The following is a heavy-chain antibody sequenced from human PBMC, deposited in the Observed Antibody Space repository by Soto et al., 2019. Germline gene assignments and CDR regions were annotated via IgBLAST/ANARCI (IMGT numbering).Heavy chain of an antibody. CDR1: GGSISSYY. CDR2: IYYSGST. Sequence: SETLSLTCTVSGGSISSYYWSWIRQPPGKGLEWIGYIYYSGSTNYNPSLKSRVTISVDTSKNQFSLKLSSVTAADTAVYYCARGAHDFWSGYYGKDYYYYGMDVWGQGTTVTVSS. CDR3: ARGAHDFWSGYYGKDYYYYGMDV. D-gene: IGHD3-3*01. V-gene: IGHV4-59*01. J-gene: IGHJ6*02.